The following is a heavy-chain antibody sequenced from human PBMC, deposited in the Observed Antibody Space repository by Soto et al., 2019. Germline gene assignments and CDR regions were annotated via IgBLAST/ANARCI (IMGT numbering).Heavy chain of an antibody. J-gene: IGHJ6*03. Sequence: QVQLQESGPGLVKPSETLSLTCTVSGGSISSYYWSWIRQPPGKGLEWIGYIYYSGSTNYNPSLTRRVTISVDTSKNQFSLKLSSVPAADTAVYYCASYYGSGAPYYYYMDVWGKGTTVTVSS. CDR1: GGSISSYY. CDR3: ASYYGSGAPYYYYMDV. V-gene: IGHV4-59*01. D-gene: IGHD3-10*01. CDR2: IYYSGST.